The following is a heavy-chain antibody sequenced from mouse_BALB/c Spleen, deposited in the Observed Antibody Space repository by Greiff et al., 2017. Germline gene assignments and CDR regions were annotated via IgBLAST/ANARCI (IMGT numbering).Heavy chain of an antibody. J-gene: IGHJ2*01. CDR1: GYTFTSYW. V-gene: IGHV1-87*01. CDR3: ARGDGNFFDY. Sequence: LVESGAELARPGASVKLSCKASGYTFTSYWMQWVKQRPGQGLEWIGAIYPGDGDTRYTQKFKGKATLTADKSSSTAYMQLSSLASEDSAVYYCARGDGNFFDYWGQGTTLTVSS. CDR2: IYPGDGDT. D-gene: IGHD2-1*01.